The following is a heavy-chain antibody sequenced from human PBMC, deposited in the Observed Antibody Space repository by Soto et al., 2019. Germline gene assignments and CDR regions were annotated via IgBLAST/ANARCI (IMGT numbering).Heavy chain of an antibody. CDR3: ARTPNNYDSSGFYVY. CDR1: GYTFTNYW. V-gene: IGHV5-51*01. CDR2: IYPGDSDT. J-gene: IGHJ4*01. Sequence: PGESLKISCQGSGYTFTNYWTGWVLQMPGKGLESMVLIYPGDSDTRYSPSFQGQVTISADKSTSTAYLQWSSLKASDTAMYYCARTPNNYDSSGFYVYWGHGTLVTVPS. D-gene: IGHD3-22*01.